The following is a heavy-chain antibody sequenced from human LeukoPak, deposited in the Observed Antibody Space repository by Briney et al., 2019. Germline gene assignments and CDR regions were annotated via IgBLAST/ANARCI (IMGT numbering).Heavy chain of an antibody. D-gene: IGHD3-22*01. CDR2: INPNSGGT. Sequence: ASVKVSCKASGGTFTNYAINWVRQAPGQGLEWMGWINPNSGGTDYAQKFQGRVTMTRDTSISTAYMEVSRLRSDDTAVYYCARDYYDSSGYSRFDPWGQGTLVTVSS. CDR3: ARDYYDSSGYSRFDP. CDR1: GGTFTNYA. J-gene: IGHJ5*02. V-gene: IGHV1-2*02.